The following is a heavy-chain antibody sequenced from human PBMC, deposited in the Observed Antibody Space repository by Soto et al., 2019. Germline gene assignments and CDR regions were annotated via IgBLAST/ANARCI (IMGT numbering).Heavy chain of an antibody. J-gene: IGHJ4*02. CDR1: GGPINRERSY. D-gene: IGHD3-22*01. Sequence: QVQLQESGPGLVKPSQTLSLNCTVSGGPINRERSYWIWFRQPPGRGLEWIGYISHNGITWYNPSLQSRVSISIDKSKDHFSLEVRSVTAADTAFYYCARGEIVMVDWGQGALVTVSS. CDR3: ARGEIVMVD. V-gene: IGHV4-31*03. CDR2: ISHNGIT.